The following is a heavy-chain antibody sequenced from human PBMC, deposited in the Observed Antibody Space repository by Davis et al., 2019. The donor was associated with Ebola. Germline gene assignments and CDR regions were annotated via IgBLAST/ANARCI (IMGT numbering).Heavy chain of an antibody. CDR1: GGSISSSSYY. V-gene: IGHV4-39*01. J-gene: IGHJ4*02. CDR2: IYYSGST. D-gene: IGHD3-22*01. CDR3: ARHGPLENYYDSSGYYFDY. Sequence: MPGGSLRLSCTVSGGSISSSSYYWGWIRQPPGKGLEWIGSIYYSGSTYYNPSLKSRVTISVDTSKNQFSLKLSSVTAADTAVYYCARHGPLENYYDSSGYYFDYWGQGTLVTVSS.